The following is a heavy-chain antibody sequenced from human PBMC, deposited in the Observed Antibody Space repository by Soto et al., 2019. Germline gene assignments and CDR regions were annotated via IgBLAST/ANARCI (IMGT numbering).Heavy chain of an antibody. CDR1: GDSVSNNKW. D-gene: IGHD3-16*01. V-gene: IGHV4-4*02. J-gene: IGHJ4*02. Sequence: SETLSLTCAVSGDSVSNNKWWSWVRLSPGKGLEWIGEVFRSGDTNYNPSLKSRVTISMDKSKNEFLLQLNSVTAADTAMYYCVKKGEYVLEYWGQGTMVTVSS. CDR3: VKKGEYVLEY. CDR2: VFRSGDT.